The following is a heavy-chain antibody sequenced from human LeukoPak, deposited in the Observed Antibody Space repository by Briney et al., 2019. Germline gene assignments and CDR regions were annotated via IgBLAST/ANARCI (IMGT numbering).Heavy chain of an antibody. Sequence: ASVKVSCKASGYTFTSYAMNWVRQAPGQGLERMGWINTNTGNPTYAQGFTGRFVFSLDTSVSTAYLQIISLKAEDTAVYYCTRDRSIVHFDFWGQGTLVTVSS. D-gene: IGHD3-16*02. CDR3: TRDRSIVHFDF. V-gene: IGHV7-4-1*02. CDR2: INTNTGNP. CDR1: GYTFTSYA. J-gene: IGHJ4*02.